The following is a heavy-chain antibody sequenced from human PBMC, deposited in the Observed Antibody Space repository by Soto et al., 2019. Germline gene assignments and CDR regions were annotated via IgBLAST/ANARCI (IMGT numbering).Heavy chain of an antibody. CDR2: INNVNT. V-gene: IGHV1-18*01. D-gene: IGHD2-15*01. CDR1: GYTLTTYG. J-gene: IGHJ6*02. Sequence: ASVKVSCKASGYTLTTYGLSWVRQAPGQGLEWMGRINNVNTNYPQKFQGRVTMTTDTSTSTTFMELRSLTSDDTAVYYCARDHSSSYYYGMDVWGQGTTVTVSS. CDR3: ARDHSSSYYYGMDV.